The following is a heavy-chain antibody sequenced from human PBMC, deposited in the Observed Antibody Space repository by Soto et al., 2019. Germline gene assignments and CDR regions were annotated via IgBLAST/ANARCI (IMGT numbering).Heavy chain of an antibody. CDR1: GYTFTSYI. D-gene: IGHD3-3*01. J-gene: IGHJ3*02. V-gene: IGHV1-46*01. Sequence: QVLLVQSGAEVKKPGASVKVSCKTSGYTFTSYIIHWVRQAPGQGLEWVGLINPSGGSTNYAQNSQGRVTVTRDTSTSTVYMDLNSLRSEDTAIYYCGRVRTSDFWSGYSPVDIWGQGTMVTVSS. CDR3: GRVRTSDFWSGYSPVDI. CDR2: INPSGGST.